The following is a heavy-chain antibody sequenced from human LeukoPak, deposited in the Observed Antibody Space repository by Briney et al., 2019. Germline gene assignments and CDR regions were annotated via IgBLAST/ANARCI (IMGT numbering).Heavy chain of an antibody. CDR3: ARETGDNSVDY. Sequence: PSETLSLTCTVSGGSISSYYWSWIRQPPGKGLEWIGYIYYSGSTNYNPSLKSRVTISVDTSKNQFSLRLSSVTAADTAVYYCARETGDNSVDYWGQGTLVTVSS. CDR1: GGSISSYY. V-gene: IGHV4-59*01. D-gene: IGHD4-23*01. CDR2: IYYSGST. J-gene: IGHJ4*02.